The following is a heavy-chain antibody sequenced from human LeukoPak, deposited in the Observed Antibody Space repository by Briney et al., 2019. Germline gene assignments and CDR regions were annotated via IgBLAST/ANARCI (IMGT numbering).Heavy chain of an antibody. V-gene: IGHV4-34*01. CDR2: FYHGGST. CDR1: GGSFSGYY. J-gene: IGHJ5*01. CDR3: ARGGWLHFDC. Sequence: SETLSLTCAVYGGSFSGYYWSWIRQPPGKGLEWIGTFYHGGSTYYNPSLKSRVTISVDTSKNQFSLKLSSVTAADTAVYYCARGGWLHFDCWGQGTPVTVSS. D-gene: IGHD5-24*01.